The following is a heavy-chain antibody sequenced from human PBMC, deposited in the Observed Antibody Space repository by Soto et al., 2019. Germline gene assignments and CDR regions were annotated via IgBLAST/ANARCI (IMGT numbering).Heavy chain of an antibody. V-gene: IGHV1-18*01. CDR3: ARRYCSGGNCNGLFDY. J-gene: IGHJ4*02. CDR2: ISTYNHNT. Sequence: ASVKVSCKASGYTFTTYGISWVRQAPGQGLEWMGWISTYNHNTQYSQKLQGRVTMTTDTSTSTAYMELRSLRSDDTAVYYCARRYCSGGNCNGLFDYWGQGTLVTVSS. D-gene: IGHD2-15*01. CDR1: GYTFTTYG.